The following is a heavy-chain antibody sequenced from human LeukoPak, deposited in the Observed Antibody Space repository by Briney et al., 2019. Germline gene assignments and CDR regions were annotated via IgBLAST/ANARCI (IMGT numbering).Heavy chain of an antibody. J-gene: IGHJ4*02. Sequence: PSETLSLTCTVSGGSISSSSYYWGWIRQPPGKGLEWIGSIYYSGSTYYNPSLKSRVTISVDTSKNQFSLKLSSVTAADTAVYYCARDDSYGGEGYWGQGTLVTVSS. CDR3: ARDDSYGGEGY. D-gene: IGHD5-18*01. CDR2: IYYSGST. V-gene: IGHV4-39*02. CDR1: GGSISSSSYY.